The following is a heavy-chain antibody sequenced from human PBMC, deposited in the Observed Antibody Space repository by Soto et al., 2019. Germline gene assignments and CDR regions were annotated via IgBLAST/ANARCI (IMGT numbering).Heavy chain of an antibody. J-gene: IGHJ4*02. V-gene: IGHV3-48*02. D-gene: IGHD5-18*01. CDR1: GFTFSSYS. Sequence: EVQLVESGGGLVQPGGSLRLSCAASGFTFSSYSMNWVRQAPGKGLEWVSYISSSSSTIYYADSVKGRFTTSRDNAKNSLYLQMNSLRDEDTAVYYCARDLGGYSYGPYYFDYWGQGTLVTVSS. CDR2: ISSSSSTI. CDR3: ARDLGGYSYGPYYFDY.